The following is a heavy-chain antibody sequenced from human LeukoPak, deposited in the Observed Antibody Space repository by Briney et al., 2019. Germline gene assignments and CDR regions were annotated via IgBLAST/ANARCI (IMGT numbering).Heavy chain of an antibody. CDR2: IYWNDDK. V-gene: IGHV2-5*01. Sequence: SGPTLVKPAQTLTLTCTFSGFSLSTSGVGVGWIRQPPGKALEWLALIYWNDDKRYSPSLKSRLTITKDTSKNQVVLTMTNMDPVDTATYYCAHRLNYYDSSGYPVDWFDPWGQGTLVTVSS. CDR3: AHRLNYYDSSGYPVDWFDP. D-gene: IGHD3-22*01. CDR1: GFSLSTSGVG. J-gene: IGHJ5*02.